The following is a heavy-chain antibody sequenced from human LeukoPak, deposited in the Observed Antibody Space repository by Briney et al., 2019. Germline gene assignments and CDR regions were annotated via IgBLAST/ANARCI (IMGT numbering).Heavy chain of an antibody. CDR2: IYYSGSI. CDR3: ARLTYYYDSSGHYYWFDP. V-gene: IGHV4-59*01. J-gene: IGHJ5*02. CDR1: GGSISTYY. D-gene: IGHD3-22*01. Sequence: SETLSLTCTVSGGSISTYYWNWIRQPPGKGLEWIGYIYYSGSINYNPSLKSRVTISLDTSKNQFSLKLSSVTAADTAVYYCARLTYYYDSSGHYYWFDPWGQGTLVTVSS.